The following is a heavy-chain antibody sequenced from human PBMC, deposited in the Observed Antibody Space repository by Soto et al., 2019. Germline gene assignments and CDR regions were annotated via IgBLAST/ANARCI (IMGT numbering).Heavy chain of an antibody. CDR2: IIPIFGTA. CDR1: GGTFSSYA. Sequence: QVQLVQSGVEVKKPGSSVKVSCKASGGTFSSYAISWVRQAPGQGLEWMGGIIPIFGTANYAQKFQGRVTITADESTSTAYMELSSLRSEDTAVYYCARGIVVVVAATRVKNWFDPWGQGTLVTVSS. J-gene: IGHJ5*02. D-gene: IGHD2-15*01. CDR3: ARGIVVVVAATRVKNWFDP. V-gene: IGHV1-69*01.